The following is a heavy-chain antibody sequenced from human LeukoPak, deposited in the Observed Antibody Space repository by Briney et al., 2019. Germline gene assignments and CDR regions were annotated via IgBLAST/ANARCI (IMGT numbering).Heavy chain of an antibody. D-gene: IGHD3-10*01. Sequence: SSETLSLTCTVSGGSISSYYWSWIRQPPGKGLEWIGHIFYTGSTTYNPSLKSRVTISVDKSKNQFSLKLSSVTTADTAIYFCARAGAWQIDPWGQGTLVTVSS. CDR3: ARAGAWQIDP. CDR2: IFYTGST. V-gene: IGHV4-59*01. CDR1: GGSISSYY. J-gene: IGHJ5*02.